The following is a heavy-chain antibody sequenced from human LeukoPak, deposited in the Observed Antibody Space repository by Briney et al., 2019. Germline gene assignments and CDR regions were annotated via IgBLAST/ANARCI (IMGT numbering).Heavy chain of an antibody. D-gene: IGHD6-13*01. CDR2: IKQDASEK. J-gene: IGHJ4*02. CDR1: GFTFSNFW. V-gene: IGHV3-7*01. Sequence: GGSLRLSCAASGFTFSNFWMSSVRQAPGKGLEWVANIKQDASEKYYVDSVKGRFSISRDNAKNSLYLQMNSLRAEDTAVYYCARDSSSWYSYWGRGTLVTVSS. CDR3: ARDSSSWYSY.